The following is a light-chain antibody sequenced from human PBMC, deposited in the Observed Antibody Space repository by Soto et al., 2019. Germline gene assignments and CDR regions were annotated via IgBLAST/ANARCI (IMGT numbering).Light chain of an antibody. J-gene: IGLJ1*01. CDR3: SSFTTRITCV. CDR1: SSDVGAYNY. Sequence: QSVLTQPASVSGSPGQSITIPCTGTSSDVGAYNYVSWYQQLSGKAPKLIIYEVTKRPSGVSNRFSGCKSGNTASLTISGVQAEDEADYYCSSFTTRITCVFGTGTKVTVL. V-gene: IGLV2-14*01. CDR2: EVT.